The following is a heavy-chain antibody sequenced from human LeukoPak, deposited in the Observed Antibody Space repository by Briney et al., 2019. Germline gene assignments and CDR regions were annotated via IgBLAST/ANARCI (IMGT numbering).Heavy chain of an antibody. CDR1: GFTFSSYA. V-gene: IGHV3-23*01. CDR3: AKGGGWLYYFDY. J-gene: IGHJ4*02. Sequence: GGSLRLSCVASGFTFSSYAMNWVRQAPGKGLEWVSAISGSGDSTYYADSVKGRFTISRDNSKNTLYLQMNSLRAEDTAVYYCAKGGGWLYYFDYWGQGTLVTVSS. CDR2: ISGSGDST. D-gene: IGHD6-19*01.